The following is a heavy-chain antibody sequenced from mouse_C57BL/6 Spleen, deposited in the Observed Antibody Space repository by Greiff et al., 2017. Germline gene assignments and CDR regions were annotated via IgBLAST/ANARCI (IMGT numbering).Heavy chain of an antibody. D-gene: IGHD2-3*01. CDR1: GYTFTDYY. CDR2: INPNNGGT. J-gene: IGHJ1*03. CDR3: ARSDGYYSLWYFDV. V-gene: IGHV1-26*01. Sequence: VQLKQSGPELVKPGASVKISCKASGYTFTDYYMNWVKQSHGKSLEWIGDINPNNGGTSYNQKFKGKATLTVDKSSSTAYMELRSLTSEDSAVYYCARSDGYYSLWYFDVWGTGTTVTVSS.